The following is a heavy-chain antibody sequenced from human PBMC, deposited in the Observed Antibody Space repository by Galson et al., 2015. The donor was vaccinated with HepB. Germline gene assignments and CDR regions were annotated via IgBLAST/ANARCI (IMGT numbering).Heavy chain of an antibody. V-gene: IGHV3-48*02. D-gene: IGHD3-10*01. Sequence: SLRLSCAASGFTFSSYSMDWVRQAPGKGLEWVSYISSSSSTIYYADSVKGRFTISRDNAKNSLYLQMNSLRDEDTAVYYCAKDRGEELLWFGELGPPGDCWGQGTLVTVSS. J-gene: IGHJ4*02. CDR2: ISSSSSTI. CDR1: GFTFSSYS. CDR3: AKDRGEELLWFGELGPPGDC.